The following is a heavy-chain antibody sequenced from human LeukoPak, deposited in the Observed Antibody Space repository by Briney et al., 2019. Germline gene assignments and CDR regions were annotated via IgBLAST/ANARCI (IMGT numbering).Heavy chain of an antibody. J-gene: IGHJ4*02. CDR1: GFTFSSYG. CDR3: ANSLESGSIGGSVY. CDR2: IRYDGSNK. V-gene: IGHV3-30*02. D-gene: IGHD3-3*01. Sequence: PGGPLRLSCAASGFTFSSYGMHWVRQAPGKGLEWVAFIRYDGSNKYYADSVKGRFTISRDNSKNTLYLQMNSLRAEDTAVYYCANSLESGSIGGSVYWGQGTLVTVSS.